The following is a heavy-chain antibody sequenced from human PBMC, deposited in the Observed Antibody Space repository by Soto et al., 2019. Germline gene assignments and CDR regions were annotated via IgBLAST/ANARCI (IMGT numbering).Heavy chain of an antibody. CDR3: ARDQVCSGGSCSWFDP. CDR1: GGSISSYY. J-gene: IGHJ5*02. Sequence: SETLSLTCTVSGGSISSYYWSWIRQPPGKGLEWIGYIYYSGSTNYNPSLTSRVTISVDTSKNQFSLKLSSVTAADTAVYYCARDQVCSGGSCSWFDPWGQGTLVTVSS. D-gene: IGHD2-15*01. V-gene: IGHV4-59*01. CDR2: IYYSGST.